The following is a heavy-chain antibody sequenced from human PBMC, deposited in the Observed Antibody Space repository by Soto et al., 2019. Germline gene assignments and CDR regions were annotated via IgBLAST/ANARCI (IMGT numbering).Heavy chain of an antibody. V-gene: IGHV3-7*04. CDR3: ARGDYYDTSGPFSDAFDI. Sequence: GGSLRLSCAASGFTFCNYWMSWVRQAPGKGLEWVANIKPDGSQKWYVDSVKGRFTISRDNAKKSLYLQMNSLRAEDTAVYYCARGDYYDTSGPFSDAFDIWGQGTMVTVSS. CDR1: GFTFCNYW. D-gene: IGHD3-22*01. J-gene: IGHJ3*02. CDR2: IKPDGSQK.